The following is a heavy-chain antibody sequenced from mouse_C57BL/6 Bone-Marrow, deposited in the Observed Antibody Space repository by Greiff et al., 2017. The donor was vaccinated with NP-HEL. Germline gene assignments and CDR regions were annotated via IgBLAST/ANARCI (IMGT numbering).Heavy chain of an antibody. J-gene: IGHJ2*01. D-gene: IGHD1-1*01. CDR2: IDPENGDT. Sequence: EVQVVESGAELVRPGASVKLSCTASGFNIKDDYMHWVKQRPEQGLEWIGWIDPENGDTEYAPKFQGKATITADTSSNTAYLQLSSLTSEDTAVYYCTTPLITTVVATVDYWGQGTTLTVSS. CDR3: TTPLITTVVATVDY. V-gene: IGHV14-4*01. CDR1: GFNIKDDY.